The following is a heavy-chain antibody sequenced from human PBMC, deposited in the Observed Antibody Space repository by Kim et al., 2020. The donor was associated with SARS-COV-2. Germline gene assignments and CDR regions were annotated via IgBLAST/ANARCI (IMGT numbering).Heavy chain of an antibody. Sequence: GESLKISCKGSGYSFTSYWIGWVRQMPGKGLEWMGIIYPGDSDTRYSPSFQGQVTIPADKSISTAYLQWSSLKASDTAMYYCARLGPLEDSSGYYYNWYFDLWGRGTLVTVS. D-gene: IGHD3-22*01. J-gene: IGHJ2*01. CDR1: GYSFTSYW. CDR2: IYPGDSDT. CDR3: ARLGPLEDSSGYYYNWYFDL. V-gene: IGHV5-51*01.